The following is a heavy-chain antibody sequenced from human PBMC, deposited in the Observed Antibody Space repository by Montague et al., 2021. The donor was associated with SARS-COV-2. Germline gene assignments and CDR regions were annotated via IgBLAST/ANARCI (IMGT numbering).Heavy chain of an antibody. CDR2: INRDGSER. D-gene: IGHD3-3*01. CDR3: AGDEGYTYYDFWSGYFVY. J-gene: IGHJ4*02. V-gene: IGHV3-7*03. CDR1: KFTFSDYW. Sequence: SLRLSCAASKFTFSDYWMSWVRQAPGKGLEWLANINRDGSERYYVDSVKGRFTISRDNAKNSLYLQMNSLSAEDTAVYYCAGDEGYTYYDFWSGYFVYWGQGTLITVSS.